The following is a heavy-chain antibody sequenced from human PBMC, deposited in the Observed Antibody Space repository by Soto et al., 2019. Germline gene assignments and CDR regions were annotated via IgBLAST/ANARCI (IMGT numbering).Heavy chain of an antibody. J-gene: IGHJ4*02. V-gene: IGHV4-59*01. CDR2: IYYSGST. CDR3: ARVDSSSWWLFDY. D-gene: IGHD6-13*01. CDR1: GGSIRRYY. Sequence: SEALSLTWTVSGGSIRRYYWSWIRQPPGKGLEWIGYIYYSGSTTYNPSLKSRVTISVDTSKNQFSLKLSSVTAADTAVYYCARVDSSSWWLFDYWGQGTLVTVS.